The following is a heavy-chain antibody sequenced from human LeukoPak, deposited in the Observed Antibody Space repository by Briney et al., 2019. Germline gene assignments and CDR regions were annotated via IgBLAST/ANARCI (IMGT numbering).Heavy chain of an antibody. CDR1: GYTFTSYG. V-gene: IGHV1-18*01. J-gene: IGHJ4*02. CDR2: IGAYNGNT. Sequence: ASEKVSCKASGYTFTSYGISWVRQAPGQGLEWMGWIGAYNGNTNYAQKLQGRVTMTTDTSTSTAYMELRSLRSDDTAVYYCARGAEVVGAVDYFDYWGQGTLVTVSS. CDR3: ARGAEVVGAVDYFDY. D-gene: IGHD3-22*01.